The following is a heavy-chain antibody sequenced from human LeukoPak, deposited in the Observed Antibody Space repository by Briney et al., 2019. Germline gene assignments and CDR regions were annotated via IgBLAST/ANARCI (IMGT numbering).Heavy chain of an antibody. J-gene: IGHJ6*02. CDR3: ARDQGYYYDSSGFPYGMDV. V-gene: IGHV4-30-4*01. CDR2: IYYSGST. D-gene: IGHD3-22*01. CDR1: GGSISSGDYY. Sequence: SETLSLTCTVSGGSISSGDYYWSWIRQPPGKGLEWIVYIYYSGSTYYNPSLKSRVTISVDTSKNQFSLKLSSVTAADTAVYYCARDQGYYYDSSGFPYGMDVWGQGTTVTVSS.